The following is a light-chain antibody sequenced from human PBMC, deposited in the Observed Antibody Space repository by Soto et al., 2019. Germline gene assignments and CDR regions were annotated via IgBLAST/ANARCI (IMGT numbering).Light chain of an antibody. CDR3: QQYNNWPPIT. J-gene: IGKJ5*01. CDR1: QSVNHN. Sequence: ETLMTQSPATLSVSPGARATPACRASQSVNHNLAWYQKKLGQAPRVFXYGASTRATGVPARFSGSGSGTEFTLTISSLQSEDFAVYYCQQYNNWPPITFGQGTRLEIK. V-gene: IGKV3D-15*01. CDR2: GAS.